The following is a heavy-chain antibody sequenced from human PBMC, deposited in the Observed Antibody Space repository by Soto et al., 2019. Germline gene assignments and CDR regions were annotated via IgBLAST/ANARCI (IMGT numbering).Heavy chain of an antibody. CDR1: AGSGSSGSYY. CDR2: IYDGGST. J-gene: IGHJ4*02. D-gene: IGHD3-10*01. Sequence: PSETLSLPCTVSAGSGSSGSYYWSWIRQPPGKGLEWIGYIYDGGSTNYNPSLKSRVTISVDTSKTQVSLRLSSVTAADTAVYYCATRNYCGSGNYPLDFWGQGTLGTISS. CDR3: ATRNYCGSGNYPLDF. V-gene: IGHV4-61*01.